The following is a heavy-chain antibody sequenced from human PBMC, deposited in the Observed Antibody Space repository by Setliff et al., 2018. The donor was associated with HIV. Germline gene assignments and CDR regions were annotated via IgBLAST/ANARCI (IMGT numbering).Heavy chain of an antibody. D-gene: IGHD1-1*01. CDR2: IYGSGST. J-gene: IGHJ4*02. CDR1: GGSMSPYY. Sequence: SETLSLTCTVSGGSMSPYYWSWIRQGDGIGLEWIGRIYGSGSTYYNPSLKSRVTMSLDTSKNQFSLKVSSVTAADTAVYYCAEGRDEYKTGYWGQGTLVTVSS. CDR3: AEGRDEYKTGY. V-gene: IGHV4-4*07.